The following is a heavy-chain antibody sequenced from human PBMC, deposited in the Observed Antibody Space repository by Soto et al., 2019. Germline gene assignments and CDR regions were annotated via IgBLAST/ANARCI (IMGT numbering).Heavy chain of an antibody. CDR1: GFIFSNYA. J-gene: IGHJ4*02. CDR3: AKAYSSAWWVWDY. Sequence: GGSLRLSCAASGFIFSNYAMSWVRQAPGKGLEWVSLISGSGGRLYYADSVKDRFTISRDNSKNTLYLQMNSLRAEDTALYYCAKAYSSAWWVWDYWGQGTLVTVSS. V-gene: IGHV3-23*01. CDR2: ISGSGGRL. D-gene: IGHD6-19*01.